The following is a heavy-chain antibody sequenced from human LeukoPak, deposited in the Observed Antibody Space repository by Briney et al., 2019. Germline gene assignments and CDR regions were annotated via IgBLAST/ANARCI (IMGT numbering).Heavy chain of an antibody. Sequence: WETLSLTCAVYGGSFSGYYWSWIRQPPGKGLEWIGEINHSGSTNYNPSLKSRVTISVDTSKNQFSLKLSSVTAADTAVYYCARGRRITMIVVVITGRKDNWFDPWGQGTPVTVSS. J-gene: IGHJ5*02. D-gene: IGHD3-22*01. CDR2: INHSGST. CDR1: GGSFSGYY. CDR3: ARGRRITMIVVVITGRKDNWFDP. V-gene: IGHV4-34*01.